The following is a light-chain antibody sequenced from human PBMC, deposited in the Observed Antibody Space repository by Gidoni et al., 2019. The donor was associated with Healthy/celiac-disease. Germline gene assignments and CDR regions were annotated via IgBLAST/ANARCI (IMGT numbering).Light chain of an antibody. Sequence: DILIDQSPDSQAVSLGERATSNCKSSHSVLYSSNNKIYLAWYQQQPGQPPKLLIYWASTRESVVPGRFSGSGSGTDFTLTISSLQAEDVAVYYCQQNYSTPVFGGGTKVEIK. J-gene: IGKJ4*01. V-gene: IGKV4-1*01. CDR3: QQNYSTPV. CDR2: WAS. CDR1: HSVLYSSNNKIY.